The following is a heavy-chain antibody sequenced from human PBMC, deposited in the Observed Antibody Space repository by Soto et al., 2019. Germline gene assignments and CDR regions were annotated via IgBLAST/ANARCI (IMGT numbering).Heavy chain of an antibody. CDR1: GFTFTSFG. CDR3: VRNLGFFDY. CDR2: ITLSGDST. J-gene: IGHJ4*02. Sequence: GGSLRLSCAAYGFTFTSFGMSWVRQAPGKGLEWVSGITLSGDSTYCADSVKGRFTISRDNSKNTLFLQLNSLRAEDTAVYYCVRNLGFFDYWSQGTLVTVSS. D-gene: IGHD3-10*01. V-gene: IGHV3-23*01.